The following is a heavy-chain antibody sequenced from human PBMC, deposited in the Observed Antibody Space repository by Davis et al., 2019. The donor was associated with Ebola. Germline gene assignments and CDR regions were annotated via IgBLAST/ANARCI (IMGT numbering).Heavy chain of an antibody. J-gene: IGHJ4*02. CDR3: AREAYYYDSTGYYYDIPDLFDY. Sequence: GESLKISCAASGFTFSDYYMSWIRQAPGKGPEWVSYIRSNSTNKKYADSVKGRFTITRDDAKNSLYLQMNSLIAEDTAVYYCAREAYYYDSTGYYYDIPDLFDYWGQGTLVTVSS. CDR1: GFTFSDYY. V-gene: IGHV3-11*06. CDR2: IRSNSTNK. D-gene: IGHD3-22*01.